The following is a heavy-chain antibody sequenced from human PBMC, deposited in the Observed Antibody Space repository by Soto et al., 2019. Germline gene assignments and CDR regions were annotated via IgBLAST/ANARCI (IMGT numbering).Heavy chain of an antibody. J-gene: IGHJ4*02. CDR1: GGSINSNF. CDR3: ARELWMAGLVYYFDF. V-gene: IGHV4-4*07. Sequence: QVQLQESGPGLVKPSETLSLTCTISGGSINSNFLTWIRQPARKGLEWIGRISSNGDTNYNPSLRGRVSMSLDTSKNHFSLKLNSVTASDTAVYFCARELWMAGLVYYFDFWGQGTLVTVSS. D-gene: IGHD6-19*01. CDR2: ISSNGDT.